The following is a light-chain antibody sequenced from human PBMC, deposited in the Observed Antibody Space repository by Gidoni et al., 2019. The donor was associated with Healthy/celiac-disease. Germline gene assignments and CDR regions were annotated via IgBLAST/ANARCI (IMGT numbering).Light chain of an antibody. CDR2: GNS. CDR3: QSYDSSLSGVV. Sequence: QSVLTQPPSVSGAPGQRVTISCTGSSPNIGAGYDVHWYQQLPGTAPKLLIYGNSNRPSGVPVRFSCSKSGTSASLAITGLQAEDEADYYCQSYDSSLSGVVFGGGTKLTVL. J-gene: IGLJ2*01. CDR1: SPNIGAGYD. V-gene: IGLV1-40*01.